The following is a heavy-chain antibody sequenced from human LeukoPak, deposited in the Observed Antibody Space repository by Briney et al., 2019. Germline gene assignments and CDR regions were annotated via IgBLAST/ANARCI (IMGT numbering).Heavy chain of an antibody. Sequence: PSETLSRTCAVSGGSMNSHYWSWIRQPPGKGLQWIGFIHSNGHSDQSPSLRSRATISLDTSKNQFSLRLSSVTVADTAVYYCARDGARLTGTSGMDVWGHGTTVTVSS. J-gene: IGHJ6*02. CDR3: ARDGARLTGTSGMDV. CDR1: GGSMNSHY. V-gene: IGHV4-59*11. D-gene: IGHD4-17*01. CDR2: IHSNGHS.